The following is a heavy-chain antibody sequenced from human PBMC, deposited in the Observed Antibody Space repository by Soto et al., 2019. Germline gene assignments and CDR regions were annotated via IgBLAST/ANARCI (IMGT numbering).Heavy chain of an antibody. CDR2: ISGSGGST. Sequence: GGSLRLSCAASGFTFSSYAMSWVRQAPGKGLEWVSAISGSGGSTYYADSVKGRFTISRDNSKNTLYLQMNSLSAEDTAVYYCAKTRLGIAAPTHDYWGQGTLVTVSS. CDR3: AKTRLGIAAPTHDY. CDR1: GFTFSSYA. J-gene: IGHJ4*02. V-gene: IGHV3-23*01. D-gene: IGHD6-13*01.